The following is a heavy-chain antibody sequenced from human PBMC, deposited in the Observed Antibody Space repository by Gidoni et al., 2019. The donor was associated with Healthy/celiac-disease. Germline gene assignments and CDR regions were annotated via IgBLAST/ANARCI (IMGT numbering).Heavy chain of an antibody. V-gene: IGHV5-10-1*03. Sequence: EVQLVQSGAEVKKPGESLRISCKGSGYSFTSYWNGWVRQRPGKGLEWMGRFAPSDSYANYSPSFQGHVTIAADKSIRTAYLQWSSLKASDTAMYYCARLSAPLTPLYGMDVWGQGTTVTVSS. CDR2: FAPSDSYA. CDR3: ARLSAPLTPLYGMDV. D-gene: IGHD3-3*02. J-gene: IGHJ6*02. CDR1: GYSFTSYW.